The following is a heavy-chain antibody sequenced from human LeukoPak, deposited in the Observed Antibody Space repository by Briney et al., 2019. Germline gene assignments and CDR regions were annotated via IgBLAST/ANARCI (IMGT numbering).Heavy chain of an antibody. Sequence: ASVKVSCKVSGYTLTELSMHWVRQAPGKGLEWMGGFDPEDGETICAQKFQGRVTMTEDTSTDTAYMELSSLRSEDTAVYYCATVFSVTTGQEVFWFDPWGQGTLVTVSS. J-gene: IGHJ5*02. CDR1: GYTLTELS. CDR3: ATVFSVTTGQEVFWFDP. V-gene: IGHV1-24*01. CDR2: FDPEDGET. D-gene: IGHD4-17*01.